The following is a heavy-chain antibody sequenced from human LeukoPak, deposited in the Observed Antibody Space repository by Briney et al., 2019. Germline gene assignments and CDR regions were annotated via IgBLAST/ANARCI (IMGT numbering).Heavy chain of an antibody. J-gene: IGHJ4*02. CDR1: GFTFSNAW. CDR3: TTDPTPGEGGY. V-gene: IGHV3-15*01. CDR2: IKSKTDGGTT. D-gene: IGHD4-17*01. Sequence: PGGSLKLSCAASGFTFSNAWMSWVRQAPGKGLEWVGRIKSKTDGGTTDYAAPVKGRFTISRDDSKNTLYLQMNSLKTEDTAVYYCTTDPTPGEGGYWGQGTLVTVSS.